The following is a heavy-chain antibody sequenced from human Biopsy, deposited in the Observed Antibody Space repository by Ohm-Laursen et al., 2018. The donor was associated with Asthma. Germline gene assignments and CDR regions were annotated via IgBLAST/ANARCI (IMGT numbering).Heavy chain of an antibody. Sequence: GSLRLSCAASGFTFGNFWMSWGRQTPGKGLEWVSSITGSGGFTYYADSVKGRFTISRDNAKSTLYLQMNRLRTDDTAVYYCAKRRGYSDLTDFDHWGQGTLVTVSS. J-gene: IGHJ4*02. V-gene: IGHV3-23*01. CDR3: AKRRGYSDLTDFDH. D-gene: IGHD3-3*01. CDR1: GFTFGNFW. CDR2: ITGSGGFT.